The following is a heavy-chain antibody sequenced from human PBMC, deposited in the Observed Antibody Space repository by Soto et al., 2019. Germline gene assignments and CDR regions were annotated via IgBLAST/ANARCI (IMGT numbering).Heavy chain of an antibody. CDR3: ARDKRDLRFLAWSYYFDY. V-gene: IGHV3-30-3*01. J-gene: IGHJ4*02. Sequence: QVQLVESGGGVVQPGRSLRLSCAPSGFTFSNYAMHWVRQAPGKGLEWVAVISYDGSNKYYADSVKGRFTISRDNSKNTLELQMSSLGAEYTAVYYCARDKRDLRFLAWSYYFDYWGQGNLVTVSS. CDR1: GFTFSNYA. CDR2: ISYDGSNK. D-gene: IGHD3-3*01.